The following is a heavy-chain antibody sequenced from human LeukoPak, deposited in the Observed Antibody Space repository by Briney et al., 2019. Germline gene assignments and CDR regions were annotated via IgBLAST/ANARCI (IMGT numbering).Heavy chain of an antibody. J-gene: IGHJ5*02. Sequence: SQTLSLTCTVSGGSISSGSYYWSWIRQPAGKGLEWIGRIYTSGSTNYNPSLKSRVTISVDTSKNQFSLKLSSVTAADTAVYYCARVFLWFGELLPWFDPWGQGTLVTVSS. CDR2: IYTSGST. V-gene: IGHV4-61*02. D-gene: IGHD3-10*01. CDR3: ARVFLWFGELLPWFDP. CDR1: GGSISSGSYY.